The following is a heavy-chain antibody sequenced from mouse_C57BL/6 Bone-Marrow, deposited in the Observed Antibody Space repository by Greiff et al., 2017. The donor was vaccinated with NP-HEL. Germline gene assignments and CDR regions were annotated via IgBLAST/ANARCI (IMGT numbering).Heavy chain of an antibody. J-gene: IGHJ2*01. V-gene: IGHV1-59*01. CDR1: GYTFTSYW. CDR2: IDPSDSYT. Sequence: QVQLQQPGAELVRPGTSVKLSCTASGYTFTSYWMHWVKQRPGQGLEWIGVIDPSDSYTNYNQKFKGKATLTVDTSSSTAYMQLSSLTSEDSAVYYCARTGAYWGQGTTLTVSS. CDR3: ARTGAY.